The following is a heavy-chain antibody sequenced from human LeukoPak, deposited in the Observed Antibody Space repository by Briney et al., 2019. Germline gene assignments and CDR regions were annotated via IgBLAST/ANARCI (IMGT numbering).Heavy chain of an antibody. CDR1: GGTFSSYA. CDR2: IIPIFGIA. Sequence: SVKVSCMASGGTFSSYAISWVRQAPGQGLEWMGRIIPIFGIANYAQKFQGRVTITADKSTSTAYMELSSLRSEDTAVYYCARDGFLDRQNWFDPWGQGTLVTVSS. D-gene: IGHD3/OR15-3a*01. V-gene: IGHV1-69*04. CDR3: ARDGFLDRQNWFDP. J-gene: IGHJ5*02.